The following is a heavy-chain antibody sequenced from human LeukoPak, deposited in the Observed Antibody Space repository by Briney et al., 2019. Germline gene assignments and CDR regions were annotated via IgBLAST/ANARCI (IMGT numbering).Heavy chain of an antibody. V-gene: IGHV1-46*01. J-gene: IGHJ6*02. D-gene: IGHD2-2*01. CDR1: GYTFTSYY. Sequence: ASVKVSCKASGYTFTSYYMHWVRQAPGQGLEWMGIINPSGGSTSYAQKFQGGVTITRDTSASTAYMELCSLRSEDAAVYYCARSILVVPVASHYNYGVDVWGQGTTVTVSS. CDR2: INPSGGST. CDR3: ARSILVVPVASHYNYGVDV.